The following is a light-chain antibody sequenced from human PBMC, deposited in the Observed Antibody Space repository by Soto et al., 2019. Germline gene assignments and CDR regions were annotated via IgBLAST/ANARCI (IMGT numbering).Light chain of an antibody. CDR1: SCDVGGYNY. CDR2: DVS. J-gene: IGLJ1*01. V-gene: IGLV2-11*01. Sequence: QSVLTQPRPVSGSPGQSVTISCTGTSCDVGGYNYVSWYQQHPGKAPKLMIYDVSKRPSGVPDRFSGSKSGNTASLTISGLQAEDEADYYCCSYAGSYTLFVFGTGTRSPS. CDR3: CSYAGSYTLFV.